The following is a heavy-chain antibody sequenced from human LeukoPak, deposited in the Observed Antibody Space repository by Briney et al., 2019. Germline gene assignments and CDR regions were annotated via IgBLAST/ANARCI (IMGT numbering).Heavy chain of an antibody. J-gene: IGHJ4*02. CDR2: ISSSGSTI. D-gene: IGHD4-17*01. CDR1: GFTFSSYE. CDR3: ARARYDYGDFYFDY. V-gene: IGHV3-48*03. Sequence: GGSLRLSCAASGFTFSSYEMNWVRQAPGKGLEWVSYISSSGSTIYYADSVKGRFTISRDNAKNSLYLQMNSLRAEDTAVYYCARARYDYGDFYFDYWGQGTLVTVSS.